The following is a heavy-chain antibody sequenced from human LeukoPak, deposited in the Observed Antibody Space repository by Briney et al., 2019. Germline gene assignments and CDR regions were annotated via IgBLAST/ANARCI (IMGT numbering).Heavy chain of an antibody. J-gene: IGHJ4*02. V-gene: IGHV4-30-4*01. Sequence: SETLSLTCTVSGGSISSGDYYWSWIRQPPGKGLEWIGYIYYSGGTYYNPSLKSRVTISVDTSKNQFSLKLSSVTAADTAVYYCARFATYYYDSSGYGDWGQGTLVTVSS. CDR3: ARFATYYYDSSGYGD. CDR1: GGSISSGDYY. CDR2: IYYSGGT. D-gene: IGHD3-22*01.